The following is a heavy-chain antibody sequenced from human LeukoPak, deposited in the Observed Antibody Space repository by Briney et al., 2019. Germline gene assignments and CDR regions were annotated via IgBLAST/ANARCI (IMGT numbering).Heavy chain of an antibody. V-gene: IGHV1-8*03. CDR2: MNPNSGNT. Sequence: ASVKVSCKASGDTFTSYDINWVRQATGQGLEWMGWMNPNSGNTGYAQKFQGRVTITRNTSISTAYMELSSLRSEDTAVYYCASRGYSYNWFDPWGQGTLVTVSS. D-gene: IGHD5-18*01. CDR1: GDTFTSYD. J-gene: IGHJ5*02. CDR3: ASRGYSYNWFDP.